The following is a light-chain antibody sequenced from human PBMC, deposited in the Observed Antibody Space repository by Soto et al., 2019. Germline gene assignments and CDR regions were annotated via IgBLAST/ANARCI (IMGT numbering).Light chain of an antibody. V-gene: IGKV1-5*01. CDR3: QQHHRYST. CDR2: DVS. CDR1: QSINAW. J-gene: IGKJ1*01. Sequence: DIQMTQAPSTLSASVGDRVTITCRASQSINAWLAWYQQKPGKAPKLLIYDVSTLDSGVPSRFSGSASGTEFTLTISRLESDDFATYYCQQHHRYSTVGPVTKVDIX.